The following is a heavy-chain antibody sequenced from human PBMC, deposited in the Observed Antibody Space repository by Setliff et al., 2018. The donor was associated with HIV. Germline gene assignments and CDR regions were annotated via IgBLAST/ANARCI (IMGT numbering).Heavy chain of an antibody. V-gene: IGHV4-59*11. CDR1: GGSFSGHY. J-gene: IGHJ4*02. Sequence: SETLSLTCTVSGGSFSGHYWSWIRQPPGKGPEWIGYISYSGIRNYNPSLKSRVTISIDTSKNQFSLKLTSVTAADTAVYYCARAMGGSRTDFDYWGQGTLGTVPS. CDR2: ISYSGIR. D-gene: IGHD2-2*01. CDR3: ARAMGGSRTDFDY.